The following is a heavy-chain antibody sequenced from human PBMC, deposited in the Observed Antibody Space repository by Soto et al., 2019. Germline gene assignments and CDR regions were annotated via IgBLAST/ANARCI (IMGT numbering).Heavy chain of an antibody. V-gene: IGHV4-59*01. J-gene: IGHJ5*02. D-gene: IGHD6-13*01. CDR2: IYYSGST. CDR3: ARQQLVRGWFDP. Sequence: SETLSLTCTVSGGSISSYYWSWIRQPPGKGLEWIGYIYYSGSTNYNPSLKSRVTISVDTSKNQFSLKLSSVTAADTAVYYCARQQLVRGWFDPWGQGTLVTVS. CDR1: GGSISSYY.